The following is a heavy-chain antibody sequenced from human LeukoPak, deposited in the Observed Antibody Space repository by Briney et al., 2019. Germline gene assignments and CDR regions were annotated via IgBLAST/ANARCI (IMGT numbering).Heavy chain of an antibody. CDR1: GFTFSSYW. Sequence: GGSLRLSCAASGFTFSSYWMHWVRQAPGKGLVWVSRINSDGSSTSYADSVKGRFTISRDNAKNTLYLQMNSLRAEDTAVHYCARCRGSSCYDYWGQGTLVTVSS. CDR3: ARCRGSSCYDY. J-gene: IGHJ4*02. D-gene: IGHD2-15*01. CDR2: INSDGSST. V-gene: IGHV3-74*01.